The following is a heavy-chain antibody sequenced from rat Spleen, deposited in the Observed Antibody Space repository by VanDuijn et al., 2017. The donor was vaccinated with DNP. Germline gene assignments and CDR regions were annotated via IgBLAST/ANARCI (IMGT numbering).Heavy chain of an antibody. CDR3: ATSSYYGYDYGFAY. V-gene: IGHV5S10*01. Sequence: EVQLVESGGGLVQPGNSLKLSCAASGFTFSDYAMAWVRQSPTKGLEWVATIIYDGSSIYYRHSVRGRFTISRDNAKSTLYMQMDSLRSEDTATYYCATSSYYGYDYGFAYWGQGTLVTVSS. CDR1: GFTFSDYA. J-gene: IGHJ3*01. D-gene: IGHD1-7*01. CDR2: IIYDGSSI.